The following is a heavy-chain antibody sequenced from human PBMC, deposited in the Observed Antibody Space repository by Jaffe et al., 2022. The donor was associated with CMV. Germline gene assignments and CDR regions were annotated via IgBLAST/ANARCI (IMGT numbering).Heavy chain of an antibody. D-gene: IGHD2-15*01. CDR1: GFTFSSYW. CDR2: INSDGSST. Sequence: EVQLVESGGGLVQPGGSLRLSCAASGFTFSSYWMHWVRQAPGKGLVWVSRINSDGSSTSYADSVKGRFTISRDNAKNTLYLQMNSLRAEDTAVYYCARNELLGYCSGGSCHNEYYFDYWGQGTLVTVSS. CDR3: ARNELLGYCSGGSCHNEYYFDY. J-gene: IGHJ4*02. V-gene: IGHV3-74*01.